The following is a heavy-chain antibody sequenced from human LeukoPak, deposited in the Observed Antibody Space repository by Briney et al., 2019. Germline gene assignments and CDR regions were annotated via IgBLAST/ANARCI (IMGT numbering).Heavy chain of an antibody. CDR3: ARDVAARNYYYYYMDV. CDR1: GGSISSYY. CDR2: IYYSGST. V-gene: IGHV4-59*01. J-gene: IGHJ6*03. D-gene: IGHD6-6*01. Sequence: PSETLSLTCTVSGGSISSYYWSWIRQPPGKGLEWIGYIYYSGSTNYNPSLKSRVTISVDTSKNQFSLKLSSVTAADTAVYYCARDVAARNYYYYYMDVWGKGTTVTVSS.